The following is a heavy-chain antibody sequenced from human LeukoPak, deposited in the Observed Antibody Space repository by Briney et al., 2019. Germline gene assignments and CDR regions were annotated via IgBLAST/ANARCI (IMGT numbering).Heavy chain of an antibody. D-gene: IGHD6-13*01. CDR1: GGSFSGYY. Sequence: PSETLSLTCAVYGGSFSGYYWSWIRQPPGKGLEWIGEINHSGSTNYNPSLKSRVTISVDTSKNQFSLKLSSVTAADTAVYYCPRAPYSSSFFDYWGQGTLLTVSS. CDR2: INHSGST. J-gene: IGHJ4*02. CDR3: PRAPYSSSFFDY. V-gene: IGHV4-34*01.